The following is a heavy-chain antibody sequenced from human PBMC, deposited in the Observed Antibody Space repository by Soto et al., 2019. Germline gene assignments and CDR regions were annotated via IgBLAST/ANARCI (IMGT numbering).Heavy chain of an antibody. CDR2: INPSGGST. CDR3: ARTFNEVLFKVGSPSNTYYYYGMDV. V-gene: IGHV1-46*01. CDR1: GYTFTSYY. D-gene: IGHD1-26*01. J-gene: IGHJ6*02. Sequence: ASVKVSCKASGYTFTSYYMHWVRQAPGQGLEWMGIINPSGGSTSYAQKFQGRVTMTRDTSTSTVYMELSSLRSEDTAVYYCARTFNEVLFKVGSPSNTYYYYGMDVWGQGTTVTVSS.